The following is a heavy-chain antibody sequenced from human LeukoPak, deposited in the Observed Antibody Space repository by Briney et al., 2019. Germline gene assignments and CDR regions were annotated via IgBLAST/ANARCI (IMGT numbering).Heavy chain of an antibody. Sequence: PSETLSLTCTVSGGSISSYYWSWIRQPAGKGLEWIGRIYTSGTTDDNPSLKSRVTMSVDTSRNQVSLKLTSVTAADTAVYYCARQDSKVGAYTGPYYIDYWGQGTLVTVSS. CDR2: IYTSGTT. CDR3: ARQDSKVGAYTGPYYIDY. D-gene: IGHD1-26*01. V-gene: IGHV4-4*07. J-gene: IGHJ4*02. CDR1: GGSISSYY.